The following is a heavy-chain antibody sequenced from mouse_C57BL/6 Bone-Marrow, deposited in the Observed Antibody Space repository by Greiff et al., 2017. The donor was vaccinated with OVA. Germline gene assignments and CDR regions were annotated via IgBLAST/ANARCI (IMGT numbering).Heavy chain of an antibody. CDR3: ARDSYDYDGGGFYYAMDY. V-gene: IGHV3-6*01. J-gene: IGHJ4*01. Sequence: EVKLMESGPGLVKPSQSLSLTCSVTGYSITSGYYWNWIRQFPGNKLEWMGYISYDGSNNYNPSLKNRISITRDTSKNQFFLKLNSVTTEDTATYYCARDSYDYDGGGFYYAMDYWGQGTSVTVSS. CDR1: GYSITSGYY. CDR2: ISYDGSN. D-gene: IGHD2-4*01.